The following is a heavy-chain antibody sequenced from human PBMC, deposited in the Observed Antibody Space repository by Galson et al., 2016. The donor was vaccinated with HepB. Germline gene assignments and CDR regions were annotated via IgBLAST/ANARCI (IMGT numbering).Heavy chain of an antibody. V-gene: IGHV3-11*01. CDR1: GFSFNDFY. D-gene: IGHD1-1*01. CDR3: ARDVNNWTGDRRLFDL. J-gene: IGHJ4*02. CDR2: ISHSGNTR. Sequence: SLRLSCAASGFSFNDFYMSWIRQPPGKALEWISYISHSGNTREYADSVKGRFTVSRDINKNSVYLQLNSLRAEDTALYYCARDVNNWTGDRRLFDLWGQGTLVAVSS.